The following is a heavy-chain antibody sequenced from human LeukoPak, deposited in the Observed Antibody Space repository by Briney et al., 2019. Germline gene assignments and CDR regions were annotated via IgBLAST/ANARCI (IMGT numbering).Heavy chain of an antibody. V-gene: IGHV3-23*01. D-gene: IGHD5-18*01. Sequence: PGGSLRLSCAASGFTFSSYAMSWVRQAPGKGLEWVSAISGSGGSTYYADSVKGRFTISRDNSKNTLYLQMNSLRAEDTAVYYCAKDLRGDTAMAHVGYWGQGTLVTVSS. CDR1: GFTFSSYA. J-gene: IGHJ4*02. CDR3: AKDLRGDTAMAHVGY. CDR2: ISGSGGST.